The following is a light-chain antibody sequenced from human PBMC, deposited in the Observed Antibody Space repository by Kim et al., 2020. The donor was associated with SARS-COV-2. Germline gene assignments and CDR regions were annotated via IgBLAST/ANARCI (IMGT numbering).Light chain of an antibody. Sequence: GERATHACRASETVIISDFAWYQQKPSQAPALLIYGKSRRAAGIADRYSGSGCGTDVTITIGRLEPKESAMDYCKQYDRSPWTLGQGTKVDIK. V-gene: IGKV3-20*01. CDR2: GKS. J-gene: IGKJ1*01. CDR3: KQYDRSPWT. CDR1: ETVIISD.